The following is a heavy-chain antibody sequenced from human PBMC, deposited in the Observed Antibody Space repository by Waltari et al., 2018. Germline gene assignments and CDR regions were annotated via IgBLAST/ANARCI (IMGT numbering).Heavy chain of an antibody. CDR2: ISFDGSKI. Sequence: QMVESGGGVVQPGRSLRLSCEVSGFTFSTYGMHWVRQAPGKGLEWVGFISFDGSKIKNGTSVTGRLTISRDNSSWFLKLNSLTAGDTAMYFCARGGVLYYNDGSGPIDYWGQGTLVTVSS. CDR1: GFTFSTYG. D-gene: IGHD3-22*01. CDR3: ARGGVLYYNDGSGPIDY. J-gene: IGHJ4*02. V-gene: IGHV3-33*05.